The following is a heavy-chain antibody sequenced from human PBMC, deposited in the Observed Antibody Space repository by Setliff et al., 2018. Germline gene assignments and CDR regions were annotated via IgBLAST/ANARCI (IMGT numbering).Heavy chain of an antibody. CDR3: ARGSGYYKNWFAP. J-gene: IGHJ5*02. CDR2: IYYSGST. CDR1: GGSLTSRY. D-gene: IGHD3-9*01. Sequence: SETLSLTCTVSGGSLTSRYWSRIRQPPGKGLEWIGYIYYSGSTNYNPSLKGRVTMALDTTKNQISLKLSSVTAADTAVYYCARGSGYYKNWFAPWGQGTLVTVSS. V-gene: IGHV4-59*01.